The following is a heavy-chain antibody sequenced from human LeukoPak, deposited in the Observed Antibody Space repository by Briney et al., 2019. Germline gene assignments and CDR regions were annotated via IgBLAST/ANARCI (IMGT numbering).Heavy chain of an antibody. Sequence: ASVKVSCKASGGTFSSYAISWVRQAPGQGLGWMGRIIPILGIANYAQKFQGRVTITADKSTSTAYMELSSLRSEDTAVYYCARTYYGSDPEVLKFYGMDVWGQGTTVTVSS. D-gene: IGHD3-10*01. V-gene: IGHV1-69*04. CDR1: GGTFSSYA. CDR2: IIPILGIA. CDR3: ARTYYGSDPEVLKFYGMDV. J-gene: IGHJ6*02.